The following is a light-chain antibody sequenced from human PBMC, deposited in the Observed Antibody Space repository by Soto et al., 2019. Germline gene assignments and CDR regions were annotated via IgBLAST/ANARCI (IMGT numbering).Light chain of an antibody. V-gene: IGKV3-20*01. CDR1: QSVSSSY. CDR2: AAS. J-gene: IGKJ5*01. CDR3: QQHGISHIT. Sequence: EIVFTQSPGTLSLSPGERATLSCRASQSVSSSYLAWYQQKPGQAPRLLINAASNRATGIPDRFSGSGSGMDFTLTISSLEPEDFAVYYCQQHGISHITFGQGTRLEIK.